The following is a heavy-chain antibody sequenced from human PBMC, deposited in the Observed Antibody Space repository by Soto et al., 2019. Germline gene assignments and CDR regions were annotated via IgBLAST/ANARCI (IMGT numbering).Heavy chain of an antibody. CDR1: GFTFSSYG. J-gene: IGHJ6*02. Sequence: QVQLVESGGGVVQPGRSLRLSCAASGFTFSSYGMHWVRQAPGKGLEWVAVISYDGSNKYYADSVKGRFTISRDNSKNTLYLQMNSQGAEDTAVYYCAKVRPYPDTMRYYYYGMDVWGQGTTVTVSS. V-gene: IGHV3-30*18. D-gene: IGHD2-2*01. CDR2: ISYDGSNK. CDR3: AKVRPYPDTMRYYYYGMDV.